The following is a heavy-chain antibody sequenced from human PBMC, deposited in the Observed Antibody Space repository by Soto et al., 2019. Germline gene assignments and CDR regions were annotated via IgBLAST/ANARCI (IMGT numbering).Heavy chain of an antibody. CDR2: MSTSSGMT. CDR3: ARVYDDPTH. J-gene: IGHJ4*02. Sequence: QVQLVQSGPEVRKPGASVKVSCKTSGYPFTSSDINWVRQATGQGLEWMGWMSTSSGMTGNAQKFQGRVTMTRDTSISTAYMELSRLTSEDTAVYYCARVYDDPTHWGQGTLVTVSS. V-gene: IGHV1-8*01. D-gene: IGHD3-3*01. CDR1: GYPFTSSD.